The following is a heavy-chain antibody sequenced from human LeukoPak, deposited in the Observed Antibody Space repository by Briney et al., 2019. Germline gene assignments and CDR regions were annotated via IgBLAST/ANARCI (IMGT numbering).Heavy chain of an antibody. J-gene: IGHJ6*02. Sequence: GASVKASCKASGYTFTSYDINWVRQATGQGLEWMGWMNPNSGNTGYAQKFQGRVTMTRDTSISTAYMELSRLRSDDTAVYYCARVRGHQYCSGGSCSRYYYYGMDVWGQGTTVTVSS. CDR3: ARVRGHQYCSGGSCSRYYYYGMDV. V-gene: IGHV1-8*01. CDR1: GYTFTSYD. D-gene: IGHD2-15*01. CDR2: MNPNSGNT.